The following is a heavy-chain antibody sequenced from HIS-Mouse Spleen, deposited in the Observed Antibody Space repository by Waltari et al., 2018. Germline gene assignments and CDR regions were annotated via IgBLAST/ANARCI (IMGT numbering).Heavy chain of an antibody. CDR1: GFTFSSYG. CDR3: AKGKYYFDY. CDR2: LWNDGSNK. J-gene: IGHJ4*02. V-gene: IGHV3-33*06. Sequence: QVQLVESGGGVVQPGRHRRLSCAASGFTFSSYGMHGVRQAQGKGLEWGAVLWNDGSNKYYADSGKGRFTISRDNSKNTLYLQMNSLRAEDTAVYYCAKGKYYFDYWGQGTLVTVSS.